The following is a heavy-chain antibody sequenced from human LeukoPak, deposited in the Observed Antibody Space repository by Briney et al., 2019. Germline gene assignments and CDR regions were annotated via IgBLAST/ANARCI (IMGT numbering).Heavy chain of an antibody. CDR1: GGTFSNYG. CDR3: ARWAGYCGGATCPYYLDF. V-gene: IGHV1-69*04. D-gene: IGHD2-21*01. J-gene: IGHJ4*02. Sequence: WASVKVSCKASGGTFSNYGISWVRQAPGQGLEWMGRIIPIIGIANYAQKFQGGVTITADKSTSTAYMELSTLRPEDTAVYYCARWAGYCGGATCPYYLDFGGQGTLVTVSS. CDR2: IIPIIGIA.